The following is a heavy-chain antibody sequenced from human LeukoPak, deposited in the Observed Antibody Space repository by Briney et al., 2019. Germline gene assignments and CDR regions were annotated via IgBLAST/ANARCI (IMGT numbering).Heavy chain of an antibody. Sequence: SETLSLTCSVSGYFISSGYYWGWIRQPPGKGLEWIATIYHSGRTYYNPPLKSRVTISVDTSKNQFSLKLNSVTAADTAVYYCARDPEWGSSWYYWGQGTLVTVSS. D-gene: IGHD6-13*01. CDR1: GYFISSGYY. J-gene: IGHJ4*02. CDR3: ARDPEWGSSWYY. CDR2: IYHSGRT. V-gene: IGHV4-38-2*02.